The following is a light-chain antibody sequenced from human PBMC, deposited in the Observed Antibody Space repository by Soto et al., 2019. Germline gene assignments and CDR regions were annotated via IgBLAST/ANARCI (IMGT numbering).Light chain of an antibody. J-gene: IGKJ4*01. V-gene: IGKV3-20*01. CDR3: QQYGSSLLT. CDR1: QSVDSRY. CDR2: GAA. Sequence: EIVLTQSPGTLSLSPGERATLSCRASQSVDSRYLAWYQQKPGQAPRVLIYGAASRAAGIPDRFSGSGSGTDFTLTISRLEPEDFAVYYCQQYGSSLLTFGGGTKVDI.